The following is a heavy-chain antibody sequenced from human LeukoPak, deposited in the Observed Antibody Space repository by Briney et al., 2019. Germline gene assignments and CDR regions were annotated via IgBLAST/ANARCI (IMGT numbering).Heavy chain of an antibody. V-gene: IGHV3-30*18. Sequence: GGSLRLSCAASGFTFSSYGMHWVRQAPGKGLEWVAVISYDGSNKYYADSVKGRFTISRDNSKNTLYLQMNSLRAEDTAVYYCAKDRAVTTFAPGVNWFDPWGQGTLVTVSS. J-gene: IGHJ5*02. D-gene: IGHD4-11*01. CDR2: ISYDGSNK. CDR3: AKDRAVTTFAPGVNWFDP. CDR1: GFTFSSYG.